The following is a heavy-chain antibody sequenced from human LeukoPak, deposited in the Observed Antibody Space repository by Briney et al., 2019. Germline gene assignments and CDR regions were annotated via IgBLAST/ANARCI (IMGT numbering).Heavy chain of an antibody. Sequence: PSQTLSLTCTVSGGSISSGGYYWSWIRQHPGTGLEWIGYIYYSGSTYYNPSLKSRVTISVDTSKNQFSLKLSSVTAADTAVYYCARALYGSGSYYNEPHFDYWGQGTMVTVSS. D-gene: IGHD3-10*01. CDR2: IYYSGST. V-gene: IGHV4-31*03. J-gene: IGHJ4*03. CDR3: ARALYGSGSYYNEPHFDY. CDR1: GGSISSGGYY.